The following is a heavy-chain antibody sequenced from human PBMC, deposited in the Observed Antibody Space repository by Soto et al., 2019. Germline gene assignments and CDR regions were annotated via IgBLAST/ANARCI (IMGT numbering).Heavy chain of an antibody. CDR1: ADSITSSY. J-gene: IGHJ4*02. V-gene: IGHV4-59*01. CDR2: IHHSGSA. D-gene: IGHD2-2*01. CDR3: VRATIRYSSSWFDY. Sequence: SQTLSLTCSVSADSITSSYWGWILQHPGKGLEWIGYIHHSGSANYNPSLRGRVTISIDTSKNQFSQKLTSVTAADTAVYYCVRATIRYSSSWFDYWGQGALVTVSS.